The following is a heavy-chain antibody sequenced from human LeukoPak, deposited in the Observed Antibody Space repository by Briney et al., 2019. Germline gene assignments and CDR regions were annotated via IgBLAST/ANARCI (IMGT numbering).Heavy chain of an antibody. Sequence: GGSLRLSCAASGFTFSSYGMSWVRQAPGKGLEWVSAISGSGGSTNYADSVKGRFTISRDKSKNTLYLQMNNRRAEDTAIYYCAKGRGGGDWFDPWGQGTLVTVSS. CDR2: ISGSGGST. CDR3: AKGRGGGDWFDP. CDR1: GFTFSSYG. J-gene: IGHJ5*02. V-gene: IGHV3-23*01. D-gene: IGHD6-25*01.